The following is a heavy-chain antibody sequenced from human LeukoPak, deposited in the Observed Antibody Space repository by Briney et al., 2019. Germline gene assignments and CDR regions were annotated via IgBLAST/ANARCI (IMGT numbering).Heavy chain of an antibody. J-gene: IGHJ4*02. CDR1: GGSISTFY. V-gene: IGHV4-59*01. D-gene: IGHD3-10*01. CDR2: IYYSGST. Sequence: SETLSLTCTASGGSISTFYWSWIRQPPGKGLEWIGDIYYSGSTNYNPSLMSRGTISSNTSKNQSSLKLSSVTAADKAVYYCARGYGLGSYCRFFDFWGQGTLVTVSS. CDR3: ARGYGLGSYCRFFDF.